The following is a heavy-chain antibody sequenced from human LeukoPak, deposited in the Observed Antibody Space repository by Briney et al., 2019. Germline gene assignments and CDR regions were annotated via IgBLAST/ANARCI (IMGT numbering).Heavy chain of an antibody. CDR2: IYSDDST. CDR1: GFTSNY. Sequence: GGSLRLSCVASGFTSNYMSWVRLGPGRGMEGVSVIYSDDSTCYSDSVKGRCAISSDISKNTIYLQINSQRPEGTAVYLCVRDLWDATGYWGERTLVTVSS. J-gene: IGHJ4*02. CDR3: VRDLWDATGY. V-gene: IGHV3-53*05. D-gene: IGHD4-17*01.